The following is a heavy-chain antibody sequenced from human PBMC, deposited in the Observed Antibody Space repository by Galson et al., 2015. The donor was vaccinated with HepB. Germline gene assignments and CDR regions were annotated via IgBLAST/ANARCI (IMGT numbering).Heavy chain of an antibody. Sequence: SVKVSCKASGYTFTGYYMHWVRQAPGQGLEWMGWINPNSGGTDYAQKFQGRVTMTRDTSISTAYMELSRLRSDDTAVYYCARALLMAGTWAPHDYWGQGTLVTVSS. CDR1: GYTFTGYY. CDR3: ARALLMAGTWAPHDY. D-gene: IGHD6-19*01. V-gene: IGHV1-2*02. CDR2: INPNSGGT. J-gene: IGHJ4*02.